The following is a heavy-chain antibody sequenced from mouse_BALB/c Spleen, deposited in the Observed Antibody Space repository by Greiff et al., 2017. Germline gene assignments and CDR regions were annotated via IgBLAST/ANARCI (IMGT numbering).Heavy chain of an antibody. CDR3: ARQEGSYYGNYVAY. V-gene: IGHV5-12-1*01. D-gene: IGHD2-10*01. J-gene: IGHJ3*01. CDR1: GFAFSSYD. Sequence: EVQGVESGGGLVKPGGSLKLSCAASGFAFSSYDMSWVRQTPEKRLEWVAYISSGGGSTYYPDTVKGRFTISRDNAKNTLYLQMSSLKSEDTAMYYCARQEGSYYGNYVAYWGQGTLVTVSA. CDR2: ISSGGGST.